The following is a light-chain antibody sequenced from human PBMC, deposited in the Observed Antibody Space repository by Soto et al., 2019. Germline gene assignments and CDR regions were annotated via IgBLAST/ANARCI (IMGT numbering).Light chain of an antibody. CDR3: QQYNNWPLT. CDR2: GAS. Sequence: EIVMTQSPATLSVSPGERATLSCRASQSVDSNLAWYQQKPGQVPRLLINGASTRATGIPARFSGSGSGTEFTLTISSLQSEDFAVYYCQQYNNWPLTFGGGTKV. V-gene: IGKV3-15*01. J-gene: IGKJ4*01. CDR1: QSVDSN.